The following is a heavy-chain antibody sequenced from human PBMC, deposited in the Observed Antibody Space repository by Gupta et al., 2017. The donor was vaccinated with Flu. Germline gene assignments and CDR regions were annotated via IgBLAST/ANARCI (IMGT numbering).Heavy chain of an antibody. V-gene: IGHV3-74*01. Sequence: VRQAQGKGLLWVSRINRDGTSTNYADSVKGRFTISRDNAKNTLYLDLNSLRAEDTAVYSCAREYSSSRYLDFWGQGTLVTVSS. D-gene: IGHD5-12*01. J-gene: IGHJ4*02. CDR2: INRDGTST. CDR3: AREYSSSRYLDF.